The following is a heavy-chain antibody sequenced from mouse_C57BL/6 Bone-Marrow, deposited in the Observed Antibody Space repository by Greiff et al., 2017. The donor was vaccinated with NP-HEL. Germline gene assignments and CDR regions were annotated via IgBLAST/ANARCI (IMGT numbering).Heavy chain of an antibody. Sequence: EVQLQQSGPELVKPGASVKISCKASGYTFTDYYMNWVKQSHGKSLEWIGDLNPNNGGTSYNQKFKGKATLTVDKSSSTAYMELRSLTSEDSAVYYCARYYYGDWYFDVWGTGTTVTVAS. CDR3: ARYYYGDWYFDV. V-gene: IGHV1-26*01. J-gene: IGHJ1*03. D-gene: IGHD1-1*01. CDR1: GYTFTDYY. CDR2: LNPNNGGT.